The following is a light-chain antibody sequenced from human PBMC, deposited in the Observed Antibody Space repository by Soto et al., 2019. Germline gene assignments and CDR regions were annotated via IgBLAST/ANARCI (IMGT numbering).Light chain of an antibody. CDR2: TAS. CDR3: QQSYSTPIS. J-gene: IGKJ5*01. V-gene: IGKV1-39*01. CDR1: QSISSH. Sequence: DIRMTQSPSSLSASVGDTVTITCRASQSISSHLNWYQQKPGKAPNLLMYTASNLQSGVPSRFSGSGSVGDLTLTISSLQPEDFATYHCQQSYSTPISVGQGARLEIK.